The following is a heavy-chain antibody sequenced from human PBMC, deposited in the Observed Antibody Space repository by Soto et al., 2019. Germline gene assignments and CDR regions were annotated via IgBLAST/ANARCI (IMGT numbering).Heavy chain of an antibody. J-gene: IGHJ5*02. CDR3: ARVGLGVSYGDAYSSSWYRPPRSNWLDP. CDR1: GGSFSGYY. Sequence: SETLSLTCAVYGGSFSGYYWSWIRQPPGKGLEWIGEINHSGSTNYNPSLKSRVTISVDTSKNQFSLKLSSVTAADTAVYYCARVGLGVSYGDAYSSSWYRPPRSNWLDPWGQGTLVTVSS. V-gene: IGHV4-34*01. CDR2: INHSGST. D-gene: IGHD6-13*01.